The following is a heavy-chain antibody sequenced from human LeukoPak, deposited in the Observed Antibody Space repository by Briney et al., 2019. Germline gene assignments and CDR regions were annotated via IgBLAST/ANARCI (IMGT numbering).Heavy chain of an antibody. CDR1: GGTFSSYA. D-gene: IGHD6-19*01. Sequence: ASVKVSCKASGGTFSSYAISWVRQAPGQGLEWMGGIIPIFGTANYAQKFQGRVTITADESTSTAYMELSSLRSEDTAVYYCARVSSGWSPLDYWGQGTLVTVSS. V-gene: IGHV1-69*13. J-gene: IGHJ4*02. CDR3: ARVSSGWSPLDY. CDR2: IIPIFGTA.